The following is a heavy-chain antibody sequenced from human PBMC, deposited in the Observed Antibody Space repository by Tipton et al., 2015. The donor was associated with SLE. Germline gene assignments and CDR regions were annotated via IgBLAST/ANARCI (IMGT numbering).Heavy chain of an antibody. CDR2: INHSGST. CDR3: ARGPHDFWSGYSYYFDY. Sequence: TLSLTCAVYGGSFSGYYWSWIRQSPGKGLEWIGEINHSGSTNYNPSLKSRVIISVDTSKKQFSLKLSSVTAADTAVYYCARGPHDFWSGYSYYFDYWGQGTLVTVSS. J-gene: IGHJ4*02. V-gene: IGHV4-34*01. D-gene: IGHD3-3*01. CDR1: GGSFSGYY.